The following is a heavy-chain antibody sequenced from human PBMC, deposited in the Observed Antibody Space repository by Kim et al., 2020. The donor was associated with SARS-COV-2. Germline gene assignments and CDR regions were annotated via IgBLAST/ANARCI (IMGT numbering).Heavy chain of an antibody. CDR1: GFTFSDYY. CDR2: ISSSSSYT. J-gene: IGHJ6*02. CDR3: ARAKHGYCSGGSCYVYRPLYYYYGMDV. D-gene: IGHD2-15*01. V-gene: IGHV3-11*05. Sequence: GGSLRLSWAASGFTFSDYYMSWIRQAPGKGLVWVSYISSSSSYTNYADSVKGRFTISRDNAKNSLYLQMNSLRAEDTAVYYCARAKHGYCSGGSCYVYRPLYYYYGMDVWGQGTTVTVSS.